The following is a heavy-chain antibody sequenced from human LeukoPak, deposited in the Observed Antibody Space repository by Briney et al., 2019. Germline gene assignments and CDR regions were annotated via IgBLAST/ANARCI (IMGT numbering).Heavy chain of an antibody. CDR1: GYTFIGYY. CDR2: INPSDGDT. Sequence: ASVKVSCKESGYTFIGYYIHWLRQAPGQGLEWMGWINPSDGDTKSARKFQGRVTMTRDTSISTAYLELSRLTSDDTAIYYCARDCSGADCYSGNAFDIWGQGTMVTVSS. V-gene: IGHV1-2*02. CDR3: ARDCSGADCYSGNAFDI. J-gene: IGHJ3*02. D-gene: IGHD2-15*01.